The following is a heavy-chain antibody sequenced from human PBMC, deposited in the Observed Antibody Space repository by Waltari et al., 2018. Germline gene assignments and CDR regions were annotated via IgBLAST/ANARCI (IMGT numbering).Heavy chain of an antibody. J-gene: IGHJ4*02. Sequence: EVQLLESGGGLVQPGGSLRLSCAASGFTFSSYAMGWVRQAPGKGLGWVSAIGGSGGSTNYSDAGKGRFTIARDNSKNTLDLQMNSLRAEDTAVYYCAKGPPKGAPLDYWGQGTLVTVSS. CDR3: AKGPPKGAPLDY. CDR2: IGGSGGST. CDR1: GFTFSSYA. V-gene: IGHV3-23*01.